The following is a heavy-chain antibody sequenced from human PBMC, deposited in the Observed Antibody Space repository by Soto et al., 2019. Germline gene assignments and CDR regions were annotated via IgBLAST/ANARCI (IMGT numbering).Heavy chain of an antibody. CDR3: ARYIPGVRYYGMDV. V-gene: IGHV3-23*01. CDR1: GFTFSSYS. J-gene: IGHJ6*02. Sequence: PGGALRLSCAASGFTFSSYSMNWVRQAPGKGLEWVSQIGESGTPTYYADSVKGRFTISRDNSGNTLFLEMYSLRAEDTAVYYCARYIPGVRYYGMDVWGQGTTVTVSS. CDR2: IGESGTPT. D-gene: IGHD2-2*01.